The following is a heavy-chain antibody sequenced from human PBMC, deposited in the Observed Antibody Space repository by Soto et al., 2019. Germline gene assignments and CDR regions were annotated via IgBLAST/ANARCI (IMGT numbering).Heavy chain of an antibody. J-gene: IGHJ5*02. Sequence: QVQLVKSGAEVKKPGASVKVSCKASGYTFTSYGISWVRQAPGQGLEWMGWISAYNGNTNYAQKLQGRVTMTTDTSTSTAYIELRSLRSDDTAVYYCARSKRSYCGGDCYSNWFDPWGQGTLVTVSS. CDR2: ISAYNGNT. CDR1: GYTFTSYG. CDR3: ARSKRSYCGGDCYSNWFDP. D-gene: IGHD2-21*02. V-gene: IGHV1-18*01.